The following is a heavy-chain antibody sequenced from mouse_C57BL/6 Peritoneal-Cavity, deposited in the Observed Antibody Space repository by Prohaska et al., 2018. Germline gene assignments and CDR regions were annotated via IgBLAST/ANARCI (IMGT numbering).Heavy chain of an antibody. CDR2: IWGGGST. J-gene: IGHJ3*01. CDR1: GFSLTSYG. Sequence: GFSLTSYGVYWVRQPPGKGLEWLGVIWGGGSTNYNSALMSRLSISKDNSKSQVFLKMNSLPTDDTAMYYCAKRSNYAFAYWGQGTLVTVSA. D-gene: IGHD2-5*01. V-gene: IGHV2-9*01. CDR3: AKRSNYAFAY.